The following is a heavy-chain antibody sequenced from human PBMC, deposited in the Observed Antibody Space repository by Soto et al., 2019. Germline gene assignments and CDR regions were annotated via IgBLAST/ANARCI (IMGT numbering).Heavy chain of an antibody. D-gene: IGHD3-16*01. CDR1: GFPFSHYW. J-gene: IGHJ5*02. CDR3: TSDTFGLRDT. CDR2: INPAGTIT. V-gene: IGHV3-74*01. Sequence: GGSLRLSCAASGFPFSHYWMHWVRQTPGKGLVWVSRINPAGTITNYADSVEGRFTISRDNADSALFLQMNSLSAEDTAIYYCTSDTFGLRDTWGQGTLVTVSS.